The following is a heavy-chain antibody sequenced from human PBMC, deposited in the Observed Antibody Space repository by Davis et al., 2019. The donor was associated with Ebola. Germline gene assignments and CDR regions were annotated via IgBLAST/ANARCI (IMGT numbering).Heavy chain of an antibody. CDR2: IYYSGST. CDR1: GGSISSGCYY. D-gene: IGHD2-15*01. CDR3: ARDLGISALYGMDV. V-gene: IGHV4-31*03. J-gene: IGHJ6*02. Sequence: SETLSLTCTVSGGSISSGCYYWSWLRQHPGMGLEWIGYIYYSGSTYYNPSLKSRVTISVDTSKNQFSLKLSSVTAADTAVYYCARDLGISALYGMDVWGQGTTVTVSS.